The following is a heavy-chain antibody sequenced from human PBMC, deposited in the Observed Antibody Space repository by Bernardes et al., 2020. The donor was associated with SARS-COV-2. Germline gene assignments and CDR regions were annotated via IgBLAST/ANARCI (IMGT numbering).Heavy chain of an antibody. CDR2: ISAYNGNT. J-gene: IGHJ6*02. CDR1: GYTFTSYG. CDR3: ARDPGPTLTGYGDYESYYSGMDV. V-gene: IGHV1-18*01. Sequence: ASVKVSCKASGYTFTSYGISWVRQAPGQGLEWMGWISAYNGNTNYAQKLQGRVTMTTDTSTSTAYMELRSLRSDDTAVYYCARDPGPTLTGYGDYESYYSGMDVWGQGTTVTVSS. D-gene: IGHD4-17*01.